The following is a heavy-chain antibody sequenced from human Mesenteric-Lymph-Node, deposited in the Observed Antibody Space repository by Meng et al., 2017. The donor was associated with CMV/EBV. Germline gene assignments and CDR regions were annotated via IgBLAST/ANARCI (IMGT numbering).Heavy chain of an antibody. Sequence: ETLSLTCAASEFTFSTYAMTWVRQAPGKGLEWVSAISDSGVNTFYANSVTGRFTISRDNSKSTLYLQMNSLRAEDTAVYYCTRDTPSGYYGMDVWGQGTTVTVSS. V-gene: IGHV3-23*01. J-gene: IGHJ6*02. CDR3: TRDTPSGYYGMDV. CDR1: EFTFSTYA. CDR2: ISDSGVNT. D-gene: IGHD3-10*01.